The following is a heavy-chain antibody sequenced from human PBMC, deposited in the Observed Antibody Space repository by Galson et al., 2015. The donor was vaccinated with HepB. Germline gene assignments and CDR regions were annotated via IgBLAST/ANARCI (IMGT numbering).Heavy chain of an antibody. J-gene: IGHJ4*02. D-gene: IGHD3-16*02. CDR2: ISYDGSNK. CDR3: AKEVPLGELSLPEFDY. V-gene: IGHV3-30*18. Sequence: SLRLSCAASGFTFSSYGMHWVRQAPGKGLEWVAVISYDGSNKYYADSVKGRFTISRDNSKNTLYLQMNSLRAEDTAVYYCAKEVPLGELSLPEFDYWGQGTLVTVSS. CDR1: GFTFSSYG.